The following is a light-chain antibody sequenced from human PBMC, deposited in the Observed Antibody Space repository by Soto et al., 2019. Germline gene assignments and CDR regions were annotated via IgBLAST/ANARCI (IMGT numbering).Light chain of an antibody. Sequence: IQLTQSPSSMSASVGDRVTISWRSSQGIGFYLAWYQQKPGNAPKLLIYAASTLQSGVPSRFSGSGSGKNFTLTISSLQPEDFATYYCQQVNSYPPLTFGHGTKVDIK. V-gene: IGKV1-9*01. CDR1: QGIGFY. J-gene: IGKJ3*01. CDR3: QQVNSYPPLT. CDR2: AAS.